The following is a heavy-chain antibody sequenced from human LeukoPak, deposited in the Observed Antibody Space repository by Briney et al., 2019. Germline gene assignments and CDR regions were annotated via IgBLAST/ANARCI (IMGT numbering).Heavy chain of an antibody. CDR1: GVSISNGDYY. Sequence: SETLSLTCTVSGVSISNGDYYWSWIRQPPGKGLEWIGYMCYSGSTYYSPSLNSRLAISLDTSKNQFSLKLSSVTAADTAVYYCARGPGQLAPGMDVWGQGTTVTVSS. J-gene: IGHJ6*02. CDR2: MCYSGST. V-gene: IGHV4-30-4*01. D-gene: IGHD6-6*01. CDR3: ARGPGQLAPGMDV.